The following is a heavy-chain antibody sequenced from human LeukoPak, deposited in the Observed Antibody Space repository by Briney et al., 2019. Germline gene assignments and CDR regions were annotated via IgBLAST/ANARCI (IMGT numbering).Heavy chain of an antibody. CDR2: IRYDGSYK. CDR1: GLTFSSYG. V-gene: IGHV3-30*02. J-gene: IGHJ4*02. D-gene: IGHD3-10*01. Sequence: GGSLRLSCAASGLTFSSYGMHWVRQAPGKGLEWVAFIRYDGSYKYYGDSVKGRFTISRDNSKNTLYLQMNSLRDEDTAVYYCAKDTRFRDSYYFDYWGQGTLVTVSS. CDR3: AKDTRFRDSYYFDY.